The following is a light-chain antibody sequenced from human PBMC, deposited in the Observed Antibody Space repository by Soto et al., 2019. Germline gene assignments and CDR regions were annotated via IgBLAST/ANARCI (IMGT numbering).Light chain of an antibody. V-gene: IGKV1-27*01. Sequence: DIQVAQSPPSLSASVGDRVTITCRASQGISNYLAWYQQKPGKVPKLPIYDASTLQSGVPSRFSGSGPGTDFTLTISSLQPEDVATYYCQKYNSAPITFDQGTRLEIK. J-gene: IGKJ5*01. CDR3: QKYNSAPIT. CDR2: DAS. CDR1: QGISNY.